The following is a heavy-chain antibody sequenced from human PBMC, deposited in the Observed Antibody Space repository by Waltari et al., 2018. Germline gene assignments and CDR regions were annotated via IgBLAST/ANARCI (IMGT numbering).Heavy chain of an antibody. CDR1: GFSLSPSGRW. Sequence: QATLRESGTALVKPTPTLTLSCTFPGFSLSPSGRWVSWIRQPPGKALEWLARIDWDDDKYYSTSLKTRLTISKDTSKNQVVLTMTNMDPVDTATYYCARIRGSYEDYWGQGTLVTVSS. CDR2: IDWDDDK. V-gene: IGHV2-70*15. D-gene: IGHD1-26*01. J-gene: IGHJ4*02. CDR3: ARIRGSYEDY.